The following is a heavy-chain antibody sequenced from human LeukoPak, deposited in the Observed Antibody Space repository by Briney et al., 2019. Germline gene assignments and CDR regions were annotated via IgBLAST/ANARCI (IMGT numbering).Heavy chain of an antibody. CDR3: ARVSTRGLTGIGF. D-gene: IGHD3-9*01. Sequence: VASVKVSCKASGYTFTGYYMHWVRQAPGQGLEWMGWINPNSGGTNYAQKFQGRVTMTRDTSISTAYMELSRLRSDDTAVYYCARVSTRGLTGIGFWGQGTLVTVSS. CDR2: INPNSGGT. V-gene: IGHV1-2*02. CDR1: GYTFTGYY. J-gene: IGHJ4*02.